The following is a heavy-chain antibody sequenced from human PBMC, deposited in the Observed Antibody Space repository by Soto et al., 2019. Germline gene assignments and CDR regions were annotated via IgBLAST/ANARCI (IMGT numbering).Heavy chain of an antibody. CDR3: ARVYGYGYGHFDF. J-gene: IGHJ4*02. Sequence: QVQLVQSGAELKEPGASVKVSCKASGYIFTKHGISWVRQAPGQGLEWMGWIRAHNGNTNYAQNLQDRITVTTDTSTSTAYMELRSLRPEDTAIYYCARVYGYGYGHFDFWGQGSLVTVSS. V-gene: IGHV1-18*01. CDR1: GYIFTKHG. CDR2: IRAHNGNT. D-gene: IGHD5-18*01.